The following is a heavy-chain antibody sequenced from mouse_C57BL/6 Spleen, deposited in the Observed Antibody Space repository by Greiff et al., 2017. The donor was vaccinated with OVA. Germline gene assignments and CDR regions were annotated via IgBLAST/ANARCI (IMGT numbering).Heavy chain of an antibody. CDR2: IYPSDSET. CDR3: ASGGSSGPFAY. J-gene: IGHJ3*01. D-gene: IGHD3-2*02. V-gene: IGHV1-61*01. CDR1: GYTFTSYW. Sequence: QVQLQQPGAELVRPGSSVKLSCKASGYTFTSYWMDWVKQRPGQGLEWIGNIYPSDSETHYNQKFKDKATLTVDKSSSTAYMQLSSLTSEDSAVYYCASGGSSGPFAYWGQGTLVTVSA.